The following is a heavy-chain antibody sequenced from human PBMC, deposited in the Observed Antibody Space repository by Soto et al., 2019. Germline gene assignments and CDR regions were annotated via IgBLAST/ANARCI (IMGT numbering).Heavy chain of an antibody. J-gene: IGHJ3*02. CDR2: IDHSGTT. CDR3: ARGKFYAFDI. CDR1: GVSISIPNW. Sequence: QVQLQESGPGLVKPSGTLFLTCAVSGVSISIPNWWAWVRQAPGKGLEWIGEIDHSGTTTYNPSLNSRVTISLDRSKNQVSLRLTSVAAADTAVYFCARGKFYAFDIWGQGTMVTVSS. V-gene: IGHV4-4*02.